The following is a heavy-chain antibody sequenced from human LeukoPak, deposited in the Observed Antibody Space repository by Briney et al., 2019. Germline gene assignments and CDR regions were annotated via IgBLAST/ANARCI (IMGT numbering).Heavy chain of an antibody. CDR3: ARDFGLLWGLGFDP. V-gene: IGHV7-4-1*02. CDR2: INTNTGNP. CDR1: GYTFTSYA. D-gene: IGHD3-16*01. Sequence: ASVTVSCTASGYTFTSYAMNWVRQAPGQGLEWMGWINTNTGNPTYAQGFTGRFVFSLDTSVSTAYLQISSLKAEDTAVYYCARDFGLLWGLGFDPWGQGTLVTVSS. J-gene: IGHJ5*02.